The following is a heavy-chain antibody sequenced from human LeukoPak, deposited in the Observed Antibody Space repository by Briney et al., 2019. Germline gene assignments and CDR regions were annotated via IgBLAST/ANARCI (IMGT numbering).Heavy chain of an antibody. V-gene: IGHV1-8*01. D-gene: IGHD3-10*01. Sequence: ASVKVSCKASGYTFTSYDINWVRQAPGQGLEWMGWMNPNSGNTGYAQKFQGRVTMTRNTSISTAYMELSSLRSEDTAVYHCARGYHRYYSGSGRWYNWFDPWGQGTLVTASS. CDR2: MNPNSGNT. CDR3: ARGYHRYYSGSGRWYNWFDP. CDR1: GYTFTSYD. J-gene: IGHJ5*02.